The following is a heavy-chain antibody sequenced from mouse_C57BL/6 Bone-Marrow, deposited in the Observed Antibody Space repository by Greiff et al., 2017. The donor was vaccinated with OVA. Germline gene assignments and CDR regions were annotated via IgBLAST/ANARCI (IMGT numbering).Heavy chain of an antibody. CDR1: GYSITSGYY. J-gene: IGHJ3*01. D-gene: IGHD1-1*01. CDR2: ISYDGSN. CDR3: ARPTVVAPFAY. V-gene: IGHV3-6*01. Sequence: DVKLQESGPGLVKPSQSLSLTCSVTGYSITSGYYWNWIRQFPGNKLEWMGYISYDGSNNYNPSLKNRISITRDTSKNQFFLKLNSVTTEDTATYYRARPTVVAPFAYWGQGTLVTVSA.